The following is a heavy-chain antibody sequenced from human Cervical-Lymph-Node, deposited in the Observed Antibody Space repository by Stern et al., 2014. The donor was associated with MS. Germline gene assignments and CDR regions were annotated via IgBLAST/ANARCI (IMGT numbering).Heavy chain of an antibody. CDR3: ARDRRHFDPTGGYYFDS. CDR1: GGTFSSYA. D-gene: IGHD2-8*02. J-gene: IGHJ4*02. CDR2: IIPIFGTA. V-gene: IGHV1-69*01. Sequence: QVQLVQSGAEVKKPGSSVKVSCTASGGTFSSYAINWVRQAPGQGPAWMGGIIPIFGTANYAQKFQGRVTITADSSTSTAYMELSSLRSDDTAVYYCARDRRHFDPTGGYYFDSWGQGTLVTVSS.